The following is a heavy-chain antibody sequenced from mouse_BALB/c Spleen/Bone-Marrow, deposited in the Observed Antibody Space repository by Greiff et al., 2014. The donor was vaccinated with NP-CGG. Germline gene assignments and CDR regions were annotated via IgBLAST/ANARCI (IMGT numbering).Heavy chain of an antibody. D-gene: IGHD1-1*01. CDR1: GFTFSSYA. CDR3: ARPILYCGSLDY. V-gene: IGHV5-9-1*01. CDR2: ITSGGSYT. Sequence: EVMLVESGGGLVKPGGSLKLSCAASGFTFSSYAMSWVRQTPEKRLEWVATITSGGSYTYYPDSMKGRFTISRDNAKNTLYLQMSSLRSEDTAMYYCARPILYCGSLDYWGQGTTLTVSS. J-gene: IGHJ2*01.